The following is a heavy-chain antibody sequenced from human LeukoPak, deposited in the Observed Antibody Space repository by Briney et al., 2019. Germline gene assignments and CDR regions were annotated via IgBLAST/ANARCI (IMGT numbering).Heavy chain of an antibody. J-gene: IGHJ4*02. CDR3: SRRGDGYNLYFDY. Sequence: PSETLSLTTKTPGGTSTSYYCCLIRQPPGKGLEWIGYIFYSGSTNYNPSLRGRVTISVDTSKNQFSLKLSSVTAADTAVYSCSRRGDGYNLYFDYWGQGNRVTVSS. V-gene: IGHV4-59*08. CDR2: IFYSGST. D-gene: IGHD5-24*01. CDR1: GGTSTSYY.